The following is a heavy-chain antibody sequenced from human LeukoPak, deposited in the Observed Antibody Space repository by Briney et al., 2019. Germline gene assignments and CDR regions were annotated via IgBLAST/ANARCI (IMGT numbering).Heavy chain of an antibody. D-gene: IGHD3-3*01. CDR3: AWSGHSSYGIFDY. CDR2: IYHSGST. J-gene: IGHJ4*02. Sequence: SETLSLTCGYSISSGNCWGWIRQPPGKGLEWSGSIYHSGSTYYNPSLKTRVTISVDTSKNQFSLELSSVTAADTALYYCAWSGHSSYGIFDYWGQGTPVTVSS. CDR1: YSISSGNC. V-gene: IGHV4-38-2*01.